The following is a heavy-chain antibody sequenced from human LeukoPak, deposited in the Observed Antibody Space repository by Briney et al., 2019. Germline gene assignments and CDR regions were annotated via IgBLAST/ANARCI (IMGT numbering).Heavy chain of an antibody. D-gene: IGHD3-10*01. CDR3: VRIRFGESYAPKSYYYYYMDV. Sequence: GGSLRLSCAASGFTFSSYWMSWVHQAPGKGLEWVANIKQDGSEKYYVDSVKGRFTISRDNAKNSLYLQMNSLRAEDTAVYYCVRIRFGESYAPKSYYYYYMDVWGKGTTVTISS. V-gene: IGHV3-7*01. CDR2: IKQDGSEK. J-gene: IGHJ6*03. CDR1: GFTFSSYW.